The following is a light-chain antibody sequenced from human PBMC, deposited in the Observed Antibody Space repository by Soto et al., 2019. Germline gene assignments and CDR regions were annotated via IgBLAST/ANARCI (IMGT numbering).Light chain of an antibody. CDR1: QGVSSS. Sequence: EIEMTQSPANLSVSPGETVTLSCRASQGVSSSRVAWYQQRPGQAPRLLIYGGSTRAFGIPARFSGSGSGTEFTLTISSLQAGDLAVYYCQQYGNGPPWTFGQGTRV. CDR2: GGS. CDR3: QQYGNGPPWT. V-gene: IGKV3D-15*01. J-gene: IGKJ1*01.